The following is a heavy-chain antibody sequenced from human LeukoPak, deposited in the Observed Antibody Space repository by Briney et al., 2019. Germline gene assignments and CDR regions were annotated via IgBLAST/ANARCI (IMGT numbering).Heavy chain of an antibody. CDR2: IYPGDSDT. Sequence: GESLKISCKGSGYSFTSYWIGWVRQVPGKGLEWMGIIYPGDSDTRYSPSFQGQVTISADKSISTAYLQWSSLEASDTAMYYCARHDSSGWYRSWFDPWGQGTLVTVSS. J-gene: IGHJ5*02. CDR3: ARHDSSGWYRSWFDP. CDR1: GYSFTSYW. V-gene: IGHV5-51*01. D-gene: IGHD6-19*01.